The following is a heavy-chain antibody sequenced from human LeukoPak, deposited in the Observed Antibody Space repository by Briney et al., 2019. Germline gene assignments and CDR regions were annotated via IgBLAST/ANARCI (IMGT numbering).Heavy chain of an antibody. Sequence: GGSLRLSCAASGFTFSSHWMHWVRQAPGKGLVWVSRINGDGSNTTYADSVKGRFTISRDNAKNSLYLRMNSLRAEDTAVYYCARDFYVVTPGGYWGQGTLVTVSS. CDR1: GFTFSSHW. J-gene: IGHJ4*02. CDR3: ARDFYVVTPGGY. CDR2: INGDGSNT. D-gene: IGHD4-23*01. V-gene: IGHV3-74*03.